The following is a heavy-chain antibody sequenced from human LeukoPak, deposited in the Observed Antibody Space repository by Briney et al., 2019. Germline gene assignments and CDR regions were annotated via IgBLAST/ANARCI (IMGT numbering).Heavy chain of an antibody. V-gene: IGHV4-34*01. CDR1: GGSFSGYY. CDR2: INHSGST. CDR3: ARGRNDYVWGSYRSSYYYMDV. D-gene: IGHD3-16*02. Sequence: SETLSLTCAVYGGSFSGYYWSWIRQPPGKGLEWIGEINHSGSTNYNPSLKSRVTISVDTSKNQFSLKLSSVTAADTAVYYCARGRNDYVWGSYRSSYYYMDVWGKGTTVTVSS. J-gene: IGHJ6*03.